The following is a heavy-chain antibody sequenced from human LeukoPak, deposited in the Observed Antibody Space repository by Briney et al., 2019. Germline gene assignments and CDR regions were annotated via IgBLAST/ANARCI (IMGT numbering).Heavy chain of an antibody. CDR2: ISYDGTNN. J-gene: IGHJ4*02. CDR1: GFTFSGYG. D-gene: IGHD2-15*01. V-gene: IGHV3-30*03. Sequence: PGGSLRLSCAGSGFTFSGYGMHWVRQAPGKGLEWVAVISYDGTNNFYADSVKGRFTISRDNSENTVYLQMSSLRGEDTAMYYCARGGGSCDFWGQGTLVTVSS. CDR3: ARGGGSCDF.